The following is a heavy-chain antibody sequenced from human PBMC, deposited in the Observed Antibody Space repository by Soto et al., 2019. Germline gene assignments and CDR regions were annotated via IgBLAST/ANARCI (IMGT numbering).Heavy chain of an antibody. J-gene: IGHJ4*02. CDR2: IRTKANTYAT. V-gene: IGHV3-73*01. CDR3: ATSNGYDSYYFDS. Sequence: EVQLVESGGGLVQPGGSLKVSCAASGFTFSGSGMHWVRQASGKGLEWIGHIRTKANTYATAYAASVKGRFTISRDDSRSTAYLLMNSLKTENTAVYYCATSNGYDSYYFDSWGRGILVTVSS. D-gene: IGHD5-12*01. CDR1: GFTFSGSG.